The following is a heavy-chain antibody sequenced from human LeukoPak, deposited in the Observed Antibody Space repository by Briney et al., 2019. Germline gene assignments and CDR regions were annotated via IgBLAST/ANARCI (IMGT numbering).Heavy chain of an antibody. D-gene: IGHD3-10*01. CDR3: ARYGSGSYYISWYYYYYMDV. CDR2: IKQDGSEK. J-gene: IGHJ6*03. V-gene: IGHV3-7*01. CDR1: GFTFSSYW. Sequence: GGSLRLSCAASGFTFSSYWMSWVRQAPGKGLEWVANIKQDGSEKYYVDSVKGRFTISRDNAKNSLYLRMNSLRAEDTAAYYCARYGSGSYYISWYYYYYMDVWGKGTTVTVSS.